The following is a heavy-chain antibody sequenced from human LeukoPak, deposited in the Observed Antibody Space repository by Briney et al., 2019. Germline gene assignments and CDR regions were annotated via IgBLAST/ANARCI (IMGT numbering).Heavy chain of an antibody. CDR2: VSSSSSYI. CDR3: ARSADDAFDI. J-gene: IGHJ3*02. CDR1: GFTFSSYS. Sequence: GGSLRLSCAASGFTFSSYSMNWVRQAPGKGLEWVSSVSSSSSYIYYADSVKGRFTISRDNAKNSLYLQMNSLRAEDTAVYYCARSADDAFDIWGQGTMVTVSS. V-gene: IGHV3-21*01.